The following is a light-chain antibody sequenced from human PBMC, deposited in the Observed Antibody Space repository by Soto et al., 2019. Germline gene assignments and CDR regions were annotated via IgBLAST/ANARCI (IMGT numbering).Light chain of an antibody. J-gene: IGLJ1*01. Sequence: QSVLTQPASVSGSPGQSITISCTGTSSDVGSYNLVSWYQQHPGKAPKLMIYEVSKRPSGVSNRFSGSKSGNTASLTISGLQAEDEADYYCCSYAGSYVFGTGTKV. CDR3: CSYAGSYV. CDR1: SSDVGSYNL. V-gene: IGLV2-23*02. CDR2: EVS.